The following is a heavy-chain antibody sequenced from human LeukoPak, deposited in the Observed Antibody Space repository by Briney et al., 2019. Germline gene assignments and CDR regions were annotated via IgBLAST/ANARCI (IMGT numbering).Heavy chain of an antibody. D-gene: IGHD5-24*01. CDR3: AGWGKDGYNYFDY. CDR1: GGSISSGGYY. J-gene: IGHJ4*02. Sequence: SQTLSLTCTASGGSISSGGYYWSWIRQHPGKGLEWIGYIYYSGSTYYNPSLKSRVTISVDTSKNQFSLKLSSVTAADTAVYYCAGWGKDGYNYFDYWGQGTLVTVSS. CDR2: IYYSGST. V-gene: IGHV4-31*03.